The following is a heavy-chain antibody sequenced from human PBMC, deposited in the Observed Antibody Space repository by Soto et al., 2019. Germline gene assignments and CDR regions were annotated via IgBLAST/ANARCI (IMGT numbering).Heavy chain of an antibody. Sequence: SETLSLTCTVSGGSTSSFSWSWIRQFPGKRLEWIAFIYKSGATNYNPSLGSRVTVSVDTSKNQFSLKLTSVTAADTAVYYCARELFQFGPRVGTFDIWGPGTMVTVSS. CDR2: IYKSGAT. V-gene: IGHV4-59*01. D-gene: IGHD3-16*01. CDR3: ARELFQFGPRVGTFDI. CDR1: GGSTSSFS. J-gene: IGHJ3*02.